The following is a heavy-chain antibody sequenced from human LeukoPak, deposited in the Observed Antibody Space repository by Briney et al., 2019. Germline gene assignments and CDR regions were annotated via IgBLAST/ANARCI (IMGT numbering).Heavy chain of an antibody. D-gene: IGHD2/OR15-2a*01. CDR3: VSFYETY. J-gene: IGHJ4*02. CDR1: GNYW. Sequence: QTGGSLRLSCAASGNYWMHWVRQAPGKGLVWVSHINSDGSWTSYADSVKGRFTISKDNAKNTVYLQMNSLRAEDTAVYYCVSFYETYWGRGTLVTV. CDR2: INSDGSWT. V-gene: IGHV3-74*01.